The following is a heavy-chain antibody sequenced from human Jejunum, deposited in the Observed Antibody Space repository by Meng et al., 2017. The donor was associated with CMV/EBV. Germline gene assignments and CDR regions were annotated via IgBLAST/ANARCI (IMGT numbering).Heavy chain of an antibody. CDR3: AKDRLGSTAVPYFFDY. J-gene: IGHJ4*02. CDR1: LHFSSHA. Sequence: LHFSSHARNWVRQAPGKGLEWVSGISGSGVNTYYADSVKGRFTISRDNSKNTLYLQMNSLRGEDTAVYYCAKDRLGSTAVPYFFDYWGQGTLVTVSS. V-gene: IGHV3-23*01. D-gene: IGHD2/OR15-2a*01. CDR2: ISGSGVNT.